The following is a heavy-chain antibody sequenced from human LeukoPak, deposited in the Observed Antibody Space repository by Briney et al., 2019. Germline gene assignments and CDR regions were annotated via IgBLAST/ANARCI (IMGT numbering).Heavy chain of an antibody. Sequence: GGSLRLSCAVSGITLSNYGMSWVRQAPGKGLEWVAGISGSAGGTYYADSVKGRFTISRDNAKNTLYLQLNDLRAEDTAVYFCAKRGVVIRVILVGFYKEAYYFDSWGQGALVTVSS. CDR3: AKRGVVIRVILVGFYKEAYYFDS. CDR1: GITLSNYG. V-gene: IGHV3-23*01. CDR2: ISGSAGGT. J-gene: IGHJ4*02. D-gene: IGHD3-22*01.